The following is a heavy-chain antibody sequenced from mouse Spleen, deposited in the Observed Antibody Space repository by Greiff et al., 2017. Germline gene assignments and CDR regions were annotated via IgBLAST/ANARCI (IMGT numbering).Heavy chain of an antibody. CDR1: GYTFTNYW. CDR2: IYPGGGYT. Sequence: QVQLQQSGAELVRPGTSVKMSCKASGYTFTNYWIGWAKQRPGHGLEWIGDIYPGGGYTNYNEKFKGKATLTADKSSSTAYMQFSSLTSEDSAIYYCAREDDGYYFAYWGQGTLVTVSA. V-gene: IGHV1-63*01. CDR3: AREDDGYYFAY. D-gene: IGHD2-3*01. J-gene: IGHJ3*01.